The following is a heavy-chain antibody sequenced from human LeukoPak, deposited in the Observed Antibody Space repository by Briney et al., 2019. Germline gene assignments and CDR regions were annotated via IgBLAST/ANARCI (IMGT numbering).Heavy chain of an antibody. CDR1: GYSLTESS. J-gene: IGHJ3*02. CDR3: AADRVLMLFGELSGALDI. Sequence: ASVKVSCKVSGYSLTESSMYWARQAPGKGLEWMGGFDPEDGETIYAQKFQGRVTMTEDTSTDTAYMELGSLRSEDTAVYYCAADRVLMLFGELSGALDIWGQGTMVTVSS. CDR2: FDPEDGET. D-gene: IGHD3-10*01. V-gene: IGHV1-24*01.